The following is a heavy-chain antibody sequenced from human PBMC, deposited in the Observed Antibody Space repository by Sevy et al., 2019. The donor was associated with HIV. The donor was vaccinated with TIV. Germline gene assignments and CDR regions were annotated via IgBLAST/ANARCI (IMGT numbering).Heavy chain of an antibody. V-gene: IGHV4-34*01. J-gene: IGHJ5*02. Sequence: SENLSLTCAVYGGSFSGYYWSWIRQPPGKGLEWIGEINHSGSTNYNPSLKSRVTISVDTSKNQFSLKLSSVTAADTAVYYCAREKYVWGSYRYRSNWFDPWGQGTLVTVSS. D-gene: IGHD3-16*02. CDR3: AREKYVWGSYRYRSNWFDP. CDR2: INHSGST. CDR1: GGSFSGYY.